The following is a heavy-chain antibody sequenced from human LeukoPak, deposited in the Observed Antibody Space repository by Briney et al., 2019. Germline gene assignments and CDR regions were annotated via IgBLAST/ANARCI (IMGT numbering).Heavy chain of an antibody. CDR2: INPNGGST. CDR1: GYTFTSYY. J-gene: IGHJ5*02. CDR3: ARSAREGSSWYGFDP. D-gene: IGHD6-13*01. Sequence: ASVKVSCKASGYTFTSYYMHWVRQAPGQGLEWMGIINPNGGSTSYAQKFQGRVTMTRDTSTNTVYMELSSLRFEATAVYYCARSAREGSSWYGFDPWGQGTLVTVSS. V-gene: IGHV1-46*01.